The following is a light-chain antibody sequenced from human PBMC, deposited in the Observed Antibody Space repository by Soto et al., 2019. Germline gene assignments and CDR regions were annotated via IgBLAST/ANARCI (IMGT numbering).Light chain of an antibody. CDR1: SSDVGGHNY. J-gene: IGLJ2*01. Sequence: QSVLTQVASVSASPGQSITRSCTGTSSDVGGHNYVSWYQQHPGKAPKLMIYNVDYRPSGVSNRFSGSKSGNTASLTISGLQADDEAYYYCSSYADSSTVVFGGATKLTVL. CDR3: SSYADSSTVV. V-gene: IGLV2-14*03. CDR2: NVD.